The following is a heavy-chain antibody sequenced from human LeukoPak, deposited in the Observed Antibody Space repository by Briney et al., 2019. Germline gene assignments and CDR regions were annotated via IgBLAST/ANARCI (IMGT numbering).Heavy chain of an antibody. Sequence: PGGSLRLSCAASGFTFSNAWMSWVRQAPGKGLEWVANIQQDGSEKFYVDSVRGRFTISRDNAKNSLYLQMNSLRAEDTAVYYCASAYKVGVPGYWGQGTLVTVSS. CDR1: GFTFSNAW. V-gene: IGHV3-7*01. J-gene: IGHJ4*02. D-gene: IGHD1-26*01. CDR2: IQQDGSEK. CDR3: ASAYKVGVPGY.